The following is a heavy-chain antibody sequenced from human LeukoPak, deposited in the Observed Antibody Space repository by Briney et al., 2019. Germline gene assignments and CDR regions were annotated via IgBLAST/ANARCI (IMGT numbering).Heavy chain of an antibody. V-gene: IGHV4-38-2*01. Sequence: SETLSLTCAVSGYSLSSGYYWGWIRQPPGKGLEWIGSIYHSESTYYNPSLKSRATISVDPSKNQFSLKLSSVTAADTAVYYCASILPIRDYTPIDYWGQGTLVTVSS. CDR2: IYHSEST. J-gene: IGHJ4*02. D-gene: IGHD4-11*01. CDR3: ASILPIRDYTPIDY. CDR1: GYSLSSGYY.